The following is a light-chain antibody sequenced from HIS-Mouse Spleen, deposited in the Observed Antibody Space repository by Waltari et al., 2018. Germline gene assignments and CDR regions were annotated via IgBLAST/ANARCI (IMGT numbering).Light chain of an antibody. Sequence: AIRMTQSPSSFSASTGDRVTITCRSSQGMSSYLAWYQQKPGKAPKLLIYAASTLQSGVPSRFSGSGSGTDVTLTISCLQSEDFATYYCQQYYSYPLTFGPGTKVDIK. V-gene: IGKV1-8*01. CDR1: QGMSSY. CDR2: AAS. J-gene: IGKJ3*01. CDR3: QQYYSYPLT.